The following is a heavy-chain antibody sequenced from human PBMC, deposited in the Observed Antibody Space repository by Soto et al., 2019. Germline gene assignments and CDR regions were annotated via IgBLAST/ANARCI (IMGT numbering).Heavy chain of an antibody. CDR2: ISSSSSYI. CDR1: GFTFSSYS. J-gene: IGHJ4*02. D-gene: IGHD6-6*01. CDR3: ARYRDRSIAARQAYFDY. V-gene: IGHV3-21*01. Sequence: ESGGGLVKPGGSLRLSCAASGFTFSSYSMNWIRQAPGKRLEWVSSISSSSSYIYYADSVKGRFTISRDNAKNSLYLQMNSLRAEDTAVYYCARYRDRSIAARQAYFDYWGKGNLVTVSS.